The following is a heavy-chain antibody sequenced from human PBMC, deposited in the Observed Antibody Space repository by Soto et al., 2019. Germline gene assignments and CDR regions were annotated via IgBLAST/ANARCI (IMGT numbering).Heavy chain of an antibody. CDR3: AKGVQPGSGSTSCYDPFGY. D-gene: IGHD2-2*01. J-gene: IGHJ4*02. V-gene: IGHV3-23*01. Sequence: GGSLRLSCAASGFTFSSYAMSWVRQAPGKGLEWVSAISGSGGSTYYADSVKGRFTISRDNSKNTLYLQMNSLRAEDTAVYYCAKGVQPGSGSTSCYDPFGYWGQGTLVTVSS. CDR2: ISGSGGST. CDR1: GFTFSSYA.